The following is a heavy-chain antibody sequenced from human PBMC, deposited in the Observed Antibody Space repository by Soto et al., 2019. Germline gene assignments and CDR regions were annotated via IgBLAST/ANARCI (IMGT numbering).Heavy chain of an antibody. Sequence: GASVKVSCQASGYTFTSYGISWVRQAPGQGLEWMGWISAYNGNTNCAQKLQGRVTMTTDTSTSTAYMELRSLRSDDTAVYYCAIGRLRYFDWLARDGDYFDYWGQGTLVTVSS. V-gene: IGHV1-18*01. D-gene: IGHD3-9*01. CDR1: GYTFTSYG. J-gene: IGHJ4*02. CDR3: AIGRLRYFDWLARDGDYFDY. CDR2: ISAYNGNT.